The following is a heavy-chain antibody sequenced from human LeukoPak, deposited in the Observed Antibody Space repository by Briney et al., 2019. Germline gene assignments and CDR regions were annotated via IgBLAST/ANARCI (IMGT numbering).Heavy chain of an antibody. D-gene: IGHD6-13*01. CDR1: GFTFSSYS. J-gene: IGHJ4*02. Sequence: PGGSLRLSCAASGFTFSSYSMNWVRQAPGKGLEWVANIKQDGSEKYYVDSVKGRFTISRDNAKNSLYLQMNSLRAEDTAVYYCARDLKGSSWYDTMRYWGQGTLVTVSS. CDR3: ARDLKGSSWYDTMRY. V-gene: IGHV3-7*01. CDR2: IKQDGSEK.